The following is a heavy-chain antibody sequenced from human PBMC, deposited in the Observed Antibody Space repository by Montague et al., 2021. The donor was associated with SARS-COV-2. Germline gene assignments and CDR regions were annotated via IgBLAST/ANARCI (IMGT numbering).Heavy chain of an antibody. D-gene: IGHD5-24*01. Sequence: TLSLTCTVSGSSISSGGYYWSWIRQHPGKGLEWIGYIYYSGNTYYNPSLKSRVTMSVDTTKNQFSLTLNSVTAADTAVYYCARGPSRLATQEFYFGYWGQGTLVSVSS. V-gene: IGHV4-31*03. CDR1: GSSISSGGYY. CDR2: IYYSGNT. CDR3: ARGPSRLATQEFYFGY. J-gene: IGHJ4*02.